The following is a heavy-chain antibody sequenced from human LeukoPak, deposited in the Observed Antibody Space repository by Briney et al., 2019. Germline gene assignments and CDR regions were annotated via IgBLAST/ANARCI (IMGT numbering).Heavy chain of an antibody. CDR3: ARDGYYYDSSGYSSFDY. D-gene: IGHD3-22*01. J-gene: IGHJ4*02. Sequence: PGGSLRLSCAASGFTFSSYEMNWVRQAPGKGLEWVSYISSSGSTIYYADSVKGRFTISRDNAKNSLYLQMNSLRAEDTAVYYCARDGYYYDSSGYSSFDYWGQGTLVTVSS. CDR1: GFTFSSYE. V-gene: IGHV3-48*03. CDR2: ISSSGSTI.